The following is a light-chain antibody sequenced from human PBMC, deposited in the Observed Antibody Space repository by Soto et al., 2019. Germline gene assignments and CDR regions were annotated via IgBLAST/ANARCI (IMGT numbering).Light chain of an antibody. CDR3: QQRYYWYT. Sequence: EIVLTQSPATLSLSPGERATLSCRASQSMGIYLAWYQQKPGQAPRLLIYDASKRVTGIPTRFSGSGSGTDFTLTISSLEPEDFAVYYCQQRYYWYTLGQGTRLEIK. CDR2: DAS. CDR1: QSMGIY. J-gene: IGKJ2*01. V-gene: IGKV3-11*01.